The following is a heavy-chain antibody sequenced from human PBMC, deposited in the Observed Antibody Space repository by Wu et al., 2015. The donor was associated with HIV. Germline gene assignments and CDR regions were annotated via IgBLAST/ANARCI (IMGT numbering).Heavy chain of an antibody. D-gene: IGHD3-9*01. J-gene: IGHJ6*03. Sequence: QVQLVQSGAEVKKPGASVKVSCKVSGYTLTELSMHWVRQAPGKGLEWMGGFDPEDGETIYAQKFQGRVTMTEDTSTDTAYMELSSLRSEDTAVYYCATQLTGDSAGVTYYYYYMDVWGKGPRSPSP. V-gene: IGHV1-24*01. CDR1: GYTLTELS. CDR2: FDPEDGET. CDR3: ATQLTGDSAGVTYYYYYMDV.